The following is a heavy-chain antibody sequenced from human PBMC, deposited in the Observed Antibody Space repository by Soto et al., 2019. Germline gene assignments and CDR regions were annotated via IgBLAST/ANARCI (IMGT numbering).Heavy chain of an antibody. CDR2: ILDTGTTV. D-gene: IGHD3-10*01. Sequence: GGSLRLSCAASGFPFSSTDMSWVRQAPGKGLEWVSTILDTGTTVFYADSVKGRFTVSRDNSNNTLYVQMNNLRADDTAVYYCVKNSGWFNTWGQGALVTVSS. CDR3: VKNSGWFNT. V-gene: IGHV3-23*01. CDR1: GFPFSSTD. J-gene: IGHJ5*02.